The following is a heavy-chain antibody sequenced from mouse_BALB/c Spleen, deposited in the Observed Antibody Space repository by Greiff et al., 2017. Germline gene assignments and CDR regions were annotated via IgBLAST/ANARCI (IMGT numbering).Heavy chain of an antibody. J-gene: IGHJ4*01. CDR3: ARRTMITGAMDD. Sequence: EVQRVESGGGLVKPGGSLKLSCAASGFTFSSYAMSWVRQTPEKRLEWVATISSGGSYTYYPDSVKGRFTISRDNAKNTLYLQMSSLRSEDTAMYYCARRTMITGAMDDWGQGTSVTVSS. CDR2: ISSGGSYT. V-gene: IGHV5-9-3*01. D-gene: IGHD2-4*01. CDR1: GFTFSSYA.